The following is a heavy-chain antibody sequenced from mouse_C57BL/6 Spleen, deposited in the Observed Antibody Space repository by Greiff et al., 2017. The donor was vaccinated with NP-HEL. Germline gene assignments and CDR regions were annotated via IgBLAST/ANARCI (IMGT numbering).Heavy chain of an antibody. CDR3: TRRAVVAPCDY. Sequence: QVQLQQSGAELVRPGASVTLSCKASGYTFTDYEMHWVKQTPVHGLEWIGAIDPETGGTAYNQKFKGKAILTADKSSSTAYMELRSLTSEDSAVYYCTRRAVVAPCDYWGQGTTLTVAS. D-gene: IGHD1-1*01. CDR2: IDPETGGT. J-gene: IGHJ2*01. CDR1: GYTFTDYE. V-gene: IGHV1-15*01.